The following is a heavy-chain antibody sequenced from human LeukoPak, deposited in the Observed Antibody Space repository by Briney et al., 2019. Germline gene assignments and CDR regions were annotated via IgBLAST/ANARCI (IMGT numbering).Heavy chain of an antibody. D-gene: IGHD1-26*01. Sequence: PERSLRLSCAASGFTFSSYAMSWVRQAPGKGLEWVSAISGSGGSTYYADSVKGRFTISRDNSKNTLYLQMNSLRAEDTAVYYCAKSIVGATYNWFDPWGQGTLVTVSS. CDR1: GFTFSSYA. CDR3: AKSIVGATYNWFDP. V-gene: IGHV3-23*01. CDR2: ISGSGGST. J-gene: IGHJ5*02.